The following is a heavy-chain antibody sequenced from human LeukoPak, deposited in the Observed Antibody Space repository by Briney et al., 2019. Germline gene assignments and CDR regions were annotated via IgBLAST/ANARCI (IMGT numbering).Heavy chain of an antibody. CDR2: ISGSGGST. CDR3: AKVPSYGLFAESGSFFDL. V-gene: IGHV3-23*01. J-gene: IGHJ2*01. Sequence: KPGGSLRLSCAASGFTFSSYWMHWVRQAPGKGLEWVSAISGSGGSTYYADSVKGRFTISRDNSKNTLYLQMNSLRAEDTAIYYCAKVPSYGLFAESGSFFDLWGRGTLVTVSS. D-gene: IGHD1-26*01. CDR1: GFTFSSYW.